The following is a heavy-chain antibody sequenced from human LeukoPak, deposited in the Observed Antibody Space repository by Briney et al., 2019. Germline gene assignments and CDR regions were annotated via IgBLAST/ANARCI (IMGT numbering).Heavy chain of an antibody. CDR1: GGTFSSYA. Sequence: SVKVSCKASGGTFSSYAISWVRQAPGQGLEWMGGVIPIFGTANYAQKFQGRVTITADESTSTAYMELSSLKSEDTAVYYCARVMGGYCSGGSCYHYYYYYYGMDVWGQGTTVTVSS. CDR3: ARVMGGYCSGGSCYHYYYYYYGMDV. J-gene: IGHJ6*02. D-gene: IGHD2-15*01. V-gene: IGHV1-69*13. CDR2: VIPIFGTA.